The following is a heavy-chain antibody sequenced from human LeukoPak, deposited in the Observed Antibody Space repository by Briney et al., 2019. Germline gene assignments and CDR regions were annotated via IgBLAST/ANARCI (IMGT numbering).Heavy chain of an antibody. V-gene: IGHV1-69*05. Sequence: ASVKVSCKASGGTFSSYAISWARQAPGQGLEWMGGIIPIFGTANYAQKLQGRVTMTTDTSTSTAYMELRSLRSDDTAVYYCARDPQSEYWGQGTLVTVSS. D-gene: IGHD6-19*01. CDR2: IIPIFGTA. CDR1: GGTFSSYA. J-gene: IGHJ4*02. CDR3: ARDPQSEY.